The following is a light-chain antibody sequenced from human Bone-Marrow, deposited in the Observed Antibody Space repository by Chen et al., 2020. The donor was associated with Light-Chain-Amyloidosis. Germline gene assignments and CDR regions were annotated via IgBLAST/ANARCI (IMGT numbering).Light chain of an antibody. V-gene: IGLV3-25*03. Sequence: SYELTQPPSVSVSPVQTARITCSGDDLPKKYAYWYQQKPGQAPGLVIHRDTERPAGISERFSGSSSGTTATLTISGVQAEDEADYHGQSADSSGTYEVIFGGGTKLTVL. CDR1: DLPKKY. CDR2: RDT. J-gene: IGLJ2*01. CDR3: QSADSSGTYEVI.